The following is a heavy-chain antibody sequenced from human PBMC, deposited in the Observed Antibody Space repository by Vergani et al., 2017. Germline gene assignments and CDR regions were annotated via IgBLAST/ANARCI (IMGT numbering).Heavy chain of an antibody. J-gene: IGHJ4*02. D-gene: IGHD1-26*01. V-gene: IGHV4-39*07. CDR2: IYYSGST. CDR1: GGSLSSSSYY. CDR3: ARGGGSYRRGLDY. Sequence: QLQLQESGPGLVKPSETLSLTCTVSGGSLSSSSYYWGWIRQPPGKGLEWIGSIYYSGSTYYNPALKSRVTISVDTSKNKFSLKLSSVTAADTAVYYCARGGGSYRRGLDYWGQGTLVTVSS.